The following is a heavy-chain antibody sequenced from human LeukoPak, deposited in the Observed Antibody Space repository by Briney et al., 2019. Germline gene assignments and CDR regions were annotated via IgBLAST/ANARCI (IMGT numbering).Heavy chain of an antibody. J-gene: IGHJ4*02. CDR2: IIPNSGGT. D-gene: IGHD1-26*01. Sequence: ASVKVSCKASGGTFSSYAISWVRQAPGQGLEWMGGIIPNSGGTNYAPKFQGRVTMTKNTSISTAYMEVTSLRSDDTAVYYCARGSGGGSTNCQRCRFFDYWGQGTVVTVSS. V-gene: IGHV1-2*02. CDR1: GGTFSSYA. CDR3: ARGSGGGSTNCQRCRFFDY.